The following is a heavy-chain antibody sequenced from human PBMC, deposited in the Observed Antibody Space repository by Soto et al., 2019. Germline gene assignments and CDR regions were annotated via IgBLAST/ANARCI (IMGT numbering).Heavy chain of an antibody. D-gene: IGHD3-9*01. CDR1: GGSISSGGYY. Sequence: SETLSLTCTVSGGSISSGGYYWSWIRQHPGKGLEWIGYIYYSGSTYYNPSLKSRVTISVDTSKNQFSLKLSSVTAADTAVYYCARSQPDILTGYPVLAYFDYWGQGTLVTVS. J-gene: IGHJ4*02. CDR2: IYYSGST. CDR3: ARSQPDILTGYPVLAYFDY. V-gene: IGHV4-31*03.